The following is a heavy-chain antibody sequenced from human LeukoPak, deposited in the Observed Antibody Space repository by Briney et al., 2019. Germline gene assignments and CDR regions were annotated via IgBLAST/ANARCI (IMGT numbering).Heavy chain of an antibody. CDR2: INSDGSST. CDR3: ARESLIYYYGSGSYREYYFDY. D-gene: IGHD3-10*01. CDR1: GFIFSDYS. J-gene: IGHJ4*02. V-gene: IGHV3-74*01. Sequence: GGSLRLSCEASGFIFSDYSMNWVRQAPGKGLVWVSRINSDGSSTSYADSVKGRFTISRDNAKNTLYLQMNSLRAEDTAVYYCARESLIYYYGSGSYREYYFDYWGQGTLVTVSS.